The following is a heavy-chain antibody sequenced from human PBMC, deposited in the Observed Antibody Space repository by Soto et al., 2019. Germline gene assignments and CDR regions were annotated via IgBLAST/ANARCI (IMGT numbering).Heavy chain of an antibody. CDR1: GYSFTGYY. CDR3: ARGYYATGGYPFPYFDY. Sequence: HEHLVQSGAEVKRPGASLKVSCKASGYSFTGYYIHWVRQAPGQGLEWMGWINPDSGATNYAQNFQGRVTLTSDTSISTASMDLTSLTSDDTAVYYCARGYYATGGYPFPYFDYWGQGTLVIVSS. V-gene: IGHV1-2*02. D-gene: IGHD3-22*01. J-gene: IGHJ4*02. CDR2: INPDSGAT.